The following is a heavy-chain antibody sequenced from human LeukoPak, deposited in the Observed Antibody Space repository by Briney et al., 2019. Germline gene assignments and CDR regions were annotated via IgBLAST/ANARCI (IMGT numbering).Heavy chain of an antibody. D-gene: IGHD2-21*01. Sequence: ASVKVSCKASGYTFTSYYMHWVRQAPGQGLEWMGIINPSVGITSYAQKFQGRVTMTRDMSTSTVYMELSRLRSEDTAVYYCASGRRHSVYYFDYWGQGTLVTVSS. CDR3: ASGRRHSVYYFDY. CDR1: GYTFTSYY. V-gene: IGHV1-46*01. CDR2: INPSVGIT. J-gene: IGHJ4*02.